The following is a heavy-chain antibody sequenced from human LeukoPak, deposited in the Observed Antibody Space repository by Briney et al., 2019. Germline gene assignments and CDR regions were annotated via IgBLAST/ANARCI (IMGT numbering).Heavy chain of an antibody. CDR2: IWYDGSNK. CDR1: GFTFSSYG. Sequence: GSLRLSCAASGFTFSSYGMHWVRQAPGKGLEWVAVIWYDGSNKYYADSVKGRFTISRDNSKNTLYLQMNSPRAEDTAVYYCASAVAGKFDYWGQGTLVTVSS. CDR3: ASAVAGKFDY. J-gene: IGHJ4*02. V-gene: IGHV3-33*01. D-gene: IGHD6-19*01.